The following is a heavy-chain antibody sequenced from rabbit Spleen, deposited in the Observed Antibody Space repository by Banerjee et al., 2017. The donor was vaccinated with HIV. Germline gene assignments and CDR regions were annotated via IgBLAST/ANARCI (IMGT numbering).Heavy chain of an antibody. Sequence: QSLEESGGDLVKPEGSLTLTCTASGFSFSSSYYMCWVRQAPGKGLEYIACIYDDSSGSTWYASWAKGRFTISKTSSTTVTLQMTSLTAADTATYFCARGSATMTMVITGFYLNLWGPGTLVTVS. J-gene: IGHJ4*01. CDR2: IYDDSSGST. CDR3: ARGSATMTMVITGFYLNL. V-gene: IGHV1S40*01. D-gene: IGHD2-1*01. CDR1: GFSFSSSYY.